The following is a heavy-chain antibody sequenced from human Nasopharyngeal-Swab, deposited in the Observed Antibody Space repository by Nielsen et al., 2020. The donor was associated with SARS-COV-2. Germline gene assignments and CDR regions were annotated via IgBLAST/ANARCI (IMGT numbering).Heavy chain of an antibody. CDR3: TRAGNYRNDY. CDR2: INEDGKSI. CDR1: GFTFSTYW. V-gene: IGHV3-74*01. Sequence: GGSLRLSCAASGFTFSTYWMHWVRQAPGEGLVWVSRINEDGKSISYADSLRGRFTVSRDNAKNTLYLQMDSLRAEDTAVYYCTRAGNYRNDYWGPGTLVTVSS. J-gene: IGHJ4*02. D-gene: IGHD3-22*01.